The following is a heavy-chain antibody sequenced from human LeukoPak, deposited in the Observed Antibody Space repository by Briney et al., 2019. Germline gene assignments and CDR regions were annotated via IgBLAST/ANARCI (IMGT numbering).Heavy chain of an antibody. D-gene: IGHD2/OR15-2a*01. Sequence: ASVKVSCKASGYTFTGYYMHWVRQAPGQGLEWMGWINPNSGGTNYAQKFQGRVTMTRDTSISTAYMELSRLRSDDTAVYYCARSKRLLILFSYYYYGMDVWGQGTTVTVSS. V-gene: IGHV1-2*02. CDR3: ARSKRLLILFSYYYYGMDV. CDR2: INPNSGGT. CDR1: GYTFTGYY. J-gene: IGHJ6*01.